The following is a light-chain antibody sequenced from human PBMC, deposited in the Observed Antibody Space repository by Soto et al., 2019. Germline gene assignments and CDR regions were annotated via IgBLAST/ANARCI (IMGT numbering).Light chain of an antibody. V-gene: IGKV4-1*01. Sequence: DIVMTQFPDSLAVSLGERATINCKSSQSVLYSPNNKNYLAWYQQKPGQPPKLLIYWASTRESGVPDRFGGSGSGTDFTLTISSLQAEDVAVYFCQQYYSTPRTFGQGTKVDIK. J-gene: IGKJ1*01. CDR1: QSVLYSPNNKNY. CDR2: WAS. CDR3: QQYYSTPRT.